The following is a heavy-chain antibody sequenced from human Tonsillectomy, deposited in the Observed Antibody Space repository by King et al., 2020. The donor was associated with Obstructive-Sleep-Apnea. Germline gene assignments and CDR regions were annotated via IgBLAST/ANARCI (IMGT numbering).Heavy chain of an antibody. CDR2: IYYSGST. Sequence: QLQESGPGLVKPSQTLSLTCAVSGGSISSGGYSWSWIRQPPGKGLEWIGYIYYSGSTYYNPSLKSRVTISVDTSKNQFYLKLSSVTAADTAVYYCARGCSSTSCCCFDYWGQGTLVTVSS. CDR1: GGSISSGGYS. D-gene: IGHD2-2*01. V-gene: IGHV4-30-4*07. CDR3: ARGCSSTSCCCFDY. J-gene: IGHJ4*02.